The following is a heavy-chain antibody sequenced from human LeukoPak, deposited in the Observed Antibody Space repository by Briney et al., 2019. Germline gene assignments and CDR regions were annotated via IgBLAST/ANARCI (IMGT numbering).Heavy chain of an antibody. V-gene: IGHV4-39*07. Sequence: SETLSLTRTVSGGSISSSSYYWGWIRQPPGKGLEWIGSIYYSGSTYYNPSLKSRVTISVDTSKNQFSLKLSSVTAADTAVYYCARESGSGRPEKWGQGTLVTVSS. J-gene: IGHJ4*02. CDR2: IYYSGST. CDR1: GGSISSSSYY. D-gene: IGHD6-19*01. CDR3: ARESGSGRPEK.